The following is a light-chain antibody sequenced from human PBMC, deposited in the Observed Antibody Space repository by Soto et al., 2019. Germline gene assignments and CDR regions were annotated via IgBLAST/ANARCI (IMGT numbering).Light chain of an antibody. CDR1: PSVRSNN. Sequence: EIVLTQSPGTLSLSPGERATLSCRASPSVRSNNLAWYQQKPGQTPRLLIYGASNRATGIPDRFSGSGSGTDFTLTISRLEPEDFAVYYCQQYDSSPYTFGQGTKLEIK. CDR3: QQYDSSPYT. V-gene: IGKV3-20*01. CDR2: GAS. J-gene: IGKJ2*01.